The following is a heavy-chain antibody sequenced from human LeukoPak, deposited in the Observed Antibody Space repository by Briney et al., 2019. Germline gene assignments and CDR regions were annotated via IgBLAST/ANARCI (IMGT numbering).Heavy chain of an antibody. Sequence: GASVKVSCKASGGTFSSYAISWVRQAPGQGLEWMGRIIPILGIANYAQKFQGRVTITADKSTSTAYMELSSLRSEDTAVYYCARTTVTTSRAYEHYFDYWGQGTLVTVSS. CDR3: ARTTVTTSRAYEHYFDY. D-gene: IGHD4-17*01. CDR1: GGTFSSYA. V-gene: IGHV1-69*04. CDR2: IIPILGIA. J-gene: IGHJ4*02.